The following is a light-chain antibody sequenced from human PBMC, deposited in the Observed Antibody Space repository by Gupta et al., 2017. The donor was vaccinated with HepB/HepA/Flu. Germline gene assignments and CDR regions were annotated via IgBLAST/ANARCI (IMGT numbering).Light chain of an antibody. Sequence: ELVFTQSPGILSLSPGERATLTCRPCQSVSGNYLAWYQQKPGQAPRLLIQAASSRDTGIPARFSGSGSGTDFTLTISSLEPEDFAAYYCQQCDSSSRTFGQGTKVEIK. CDR1: QSVSGNY. J-gene: IGKJ1*01. CDR2: AAS. V-gene: IGKV3-20*01. CDR3: QQCDSSSRT.